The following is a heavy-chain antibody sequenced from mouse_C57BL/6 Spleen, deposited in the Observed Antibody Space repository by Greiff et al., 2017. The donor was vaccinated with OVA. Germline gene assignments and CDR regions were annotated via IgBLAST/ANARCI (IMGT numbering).Heavy chain of an antibody. V-gene: IGHV1-69*01. CDR2: IDPSDSYT. J-gene: IGHJ2*01. Sequence: QVQLQQPGAELVMPGASVKLSCKASGYTFTSYWMHWVKQRPGQGLEWIGEIDPSDSYTNYNQKFKGKSTLTVDKSSITAYMQLSSLTSEDSAVYYCARGRRYFDYWGQGTTLTVSS. CDR3: ARGRRYFDY. CDR1: GYTFTSYW.